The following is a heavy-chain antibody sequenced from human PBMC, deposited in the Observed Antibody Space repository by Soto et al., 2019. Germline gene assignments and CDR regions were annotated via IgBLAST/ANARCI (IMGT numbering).Heavy chain of an antibody. J-gene: IGHJ6*02. CDR3: ARDVWDYYGTYYYYGMDV. V-gene: IGHV3-30-3*01. CDR1: GFTFIKYA. Sequence: PGGSLRLSCTASGFTFIKYALHWVRQAPGKGLEWVAVISYDGSNKDSADSVKGRFTISRDNSKNTLYLQMNSLRAEDTAVYYCARDVWDYYGTYYYYGMDVWGQGTTVTVSS. CDR2: ISYDGSNK. D-gene: IGHD3-10*01.